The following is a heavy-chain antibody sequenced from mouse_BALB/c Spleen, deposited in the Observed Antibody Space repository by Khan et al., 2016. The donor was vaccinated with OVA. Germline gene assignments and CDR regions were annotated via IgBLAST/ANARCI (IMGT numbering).Heavy chain of an antibody. CDR2: IRSKSNNYAT. CDR3: VRGDGNIDY. J-gene: IGHJ2*01. D-gene: IGHD2-1*01. V-gene: IGHV10-1*02. CDR1: GFTFNTYA. Sequence: EVQLVESGGGLVQPKGSLKLSCAASGFTFNTYAMNWVRQAPGKGLEWVARIRSKSNNYATYYADSVKDRFTISRDDSQSMLYLQMNNLKTEDTAMYYCVRGDGNIDYWGQGTTLTVSS.